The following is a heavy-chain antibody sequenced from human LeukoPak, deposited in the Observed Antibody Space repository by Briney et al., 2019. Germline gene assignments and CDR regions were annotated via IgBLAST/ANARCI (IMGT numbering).Heavy chain of an antibody. V-gene: IGHV3-64D*06. CDR1: GFPFSSYA. J-gene: IGHJ4*02. Sequence: GGSLRLSCSASGFPFSSYAMHWVRQAPGKGLKYVSSISNNGGSTYYADSVKGRFTISRDNSKNTLLLQMSSLRSEDTAVYYRVKDSSSWYGGEYFDYWGQGTLVTVSS. D-gene: IGHD6-13*01. CDR3: VKDSSSWYGGEYFDY. CDR2: ISNNGGST.